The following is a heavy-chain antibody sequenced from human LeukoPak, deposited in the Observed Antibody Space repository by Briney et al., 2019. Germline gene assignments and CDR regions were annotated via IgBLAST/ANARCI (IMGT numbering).Heavy chain of an antibody. D-gene: IGHD3-10*01. J-gene: IGHJ6*02. CDR3: ARGPGSGTGGMDV. CDR1: GFTVIGNN. V-gene: IGHV3-66*01. Sequence: GGSLRLSCAASGFTVIGNNMSWVRQAPRKGLEWVSVIYRGGNTYYAESVKGRFSISRDDSKNTLYLQMNSLRAEDTAVYYCARGPGSGTGGMDVWGQGTTVTVSS. CDR2: IYRGGNT.